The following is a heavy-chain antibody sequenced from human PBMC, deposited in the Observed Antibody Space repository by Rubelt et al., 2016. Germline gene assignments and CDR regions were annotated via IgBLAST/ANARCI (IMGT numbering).Heavy chain of an antibody. D-gene: IGHD4-17*01. Sequence: QVQLVQSGAEVKRPGASVKVSCKASGYPFATYAMHWVRQAPGQRLEWMGWIDAGNGDTKYSINLQGRFTFTRETSASTAYMELSSLRSEDSAVYYCARFALPAVTTAYYYYALDVWGQGTTVTVSS. V-gene: IGHV1-3*01. CDR3: ARFALPAVTTAYYYYALDV. J-gene: IGHJ6*02. CDR2: IDAGNGDT. CDR1: GYPFATYA.